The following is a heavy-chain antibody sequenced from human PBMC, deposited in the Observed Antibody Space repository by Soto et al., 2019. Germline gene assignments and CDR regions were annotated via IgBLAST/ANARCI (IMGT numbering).Heavy chain of an antibody. D-gene: IGHD4-17*01. CDR3: ARDMNGDPDY. J-gene: IGHJ4*02. CDR2: ISSSSSYI. CDR1: GFTFSSYS. Sequence: EVQLVESGGGLVKPGGSLRLSCAASGFTFSSYSMNWVRQAPGKGLEWVSSISSSSSYIYYADSVKGRFTISRDNAKNSLYLQMNSLRAEDTAVDYCARDMNGDPDYWGQGTLVTVSS. V-gene: IGHV3-21*01.